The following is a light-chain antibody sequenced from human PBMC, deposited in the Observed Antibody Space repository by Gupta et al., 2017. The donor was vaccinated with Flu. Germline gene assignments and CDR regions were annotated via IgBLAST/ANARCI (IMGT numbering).Light chain of an antibody. V-gene: IGKV3-15*01. CDR2: GAS. J-gene: IGKJ1*01. CDR3: QQYEDWPPWT. Sequence: EIMMTQSPATLSVSPGGRVTLSCRASQSVRTNLAWYQQKPGQAPRLLIYGASTRATGIPTRFSGGGSGKDFTLTISSRESEDFAGYYCQQYEDWPPWTFGQGTKVDIK. CDR1: QSVRTN.